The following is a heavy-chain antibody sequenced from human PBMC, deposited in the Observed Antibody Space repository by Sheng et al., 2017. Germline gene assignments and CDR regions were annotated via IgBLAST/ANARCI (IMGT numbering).Heavy chain of an antibody. Sequence: QVQLVESGGGVVQPGRSLRLSCAASGFTFSSYAMHWVRQAPGKGLEWVAVISYDGSNKYYADSVKGRFTISRDNSKNTLYLQMNSLRAEDTAVYYCARESHQGGSYGEFDYWGQGTLVTVSS. V-gene: IGHV3-30-3*01. CDR1: GFTFSSYA. D-gene: IGHD1-26*01. CDR3: ARESHQGGSYGEFDY. CDR2: ISYDGSNK. J-gene: IGHJ4*02.